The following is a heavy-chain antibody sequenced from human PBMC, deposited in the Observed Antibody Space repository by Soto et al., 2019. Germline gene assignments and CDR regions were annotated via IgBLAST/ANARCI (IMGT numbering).Heavy chain of an antibody. Sequence: EVQLLESGGGLVQPGGSLRLSCAASGFTFSSYAMSWVRQAPGKGLEWVSAISGSGGSTYYADSVKGRFTISRDNSQNTLYLKMNSLRAEDTAVYYCASKTYYDFWSGYSHFDYWGQGTLVTVSS. CDR2: ISGSGGST. CDR3: ASKTYYDFWSGYSHFDY. CDR1: GFTFSSYA. J-gene: IGHJ4*02. D-gene: IGHD3-3*01. V-gene: IGHV3-23*01.